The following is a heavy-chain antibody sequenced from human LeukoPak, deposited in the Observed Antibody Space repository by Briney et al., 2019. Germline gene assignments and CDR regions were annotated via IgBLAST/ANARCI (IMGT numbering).Heavy chain of an antibody. CDR1: GFTFSSYW. J-gene: IGHJ4*02. Sequence: PGGSLRLSCAASGFTFSSYWMHWVRQAPGKGLVWVSRINSDGSSTYYADSVKGRFTISRDNSKNTLYLQMNSLRAEDTAVYYCAKGIVGATRKINFFDYWGQGTLVTVSS. D-gene: IGHD1-26*01. CDR3: AKGIVGATRKINFFDY. V-gene: IGHV3-74*01. CDR2: INSDGSST.